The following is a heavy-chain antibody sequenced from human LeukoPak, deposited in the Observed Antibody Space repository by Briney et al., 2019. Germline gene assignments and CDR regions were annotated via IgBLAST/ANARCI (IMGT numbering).Heavy chain of an antibody. CDR3: ARGSNYDSYYYFMAV. J-gene: IGHJ6*03. D-gene: IGHD4-11*01. CDR1: GFTFRRYS. CDR2: ISSVSSYI. V-gene: IGHV3-21*01. Sequence: PGGSLRLSCAASGFTFRRYSMNWVRQAPGKGLEWVSSISSVSSYIYYADSVKGRFTISRDNTEDSLYLQMNSLRAEDTAVYYCARGSNYDSYYYFMAVWGKGTTVTVSS.